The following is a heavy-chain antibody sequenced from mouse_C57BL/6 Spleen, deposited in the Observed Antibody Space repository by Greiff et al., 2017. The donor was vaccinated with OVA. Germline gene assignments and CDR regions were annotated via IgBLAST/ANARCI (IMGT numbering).Heavy chain of an antibody. D-gene: IGHD1-1*01. J-gene: IGHJ2*01. CDR3: ARKDYYGSSWTFFDY. Sequence: VQLQQSGPVLVKPGASVKMSCKASGYTFTDYYMNWVKQSHGKSLEWIGVINPYNGGTSYNQKFKGKATLTVDKSSSTAYMELNSLTSEDSAVYYCARKDYYGSSWTFFDYWGQGTTLTVSS. CDR2: INPYNGGT. V-gene: IGHV1-19*01. CDR1: GYTFTDYY.